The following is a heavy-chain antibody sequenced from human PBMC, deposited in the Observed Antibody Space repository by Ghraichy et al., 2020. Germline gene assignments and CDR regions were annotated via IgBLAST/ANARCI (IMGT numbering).Heavy chain of an antibody. CDR3: ARGVHIAAAGMRPYYFDY. J-gene: IGHJ4*02. CDR1: GYTFTSYY. D-gene: IGHD6-13*01. V-gene: IGHV1-46*01. Sequence: ASVKVSCKASGYTFTSYYMHWVRQAPGQGLEWMGIINPSGGSTSYAQKFQGRVTMTRDTSTSTVYMELSSLRSEDTAVYYCARGVHIAAAGMRPYYFDYWGQGTLVTVSS. CDR2: INPSGGST.